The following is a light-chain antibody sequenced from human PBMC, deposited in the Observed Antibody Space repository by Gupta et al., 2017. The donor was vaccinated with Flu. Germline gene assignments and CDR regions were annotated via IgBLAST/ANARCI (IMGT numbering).Light chain of an antibody. CDR2: SND. CDR3: AAQDDSLDGWV. J-gene: IGLJ3*02. Sequence: SSSNIGNNYVYWYQHLPGTAPNLLIYSNDQRPSGIPDRFSVSKSGTSGSLAISGLRSEDEADYFCAAQDDSLDGWVFGGGTKLTVL. CDR1: SSNIGNNY. V-gene: IGLV1-47*01.